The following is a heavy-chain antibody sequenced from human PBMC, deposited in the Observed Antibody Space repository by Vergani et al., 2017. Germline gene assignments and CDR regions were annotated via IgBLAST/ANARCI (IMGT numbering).Heavy chain of an antibody. CDR2: ISSSSSTI. Sequence: EVQLVESGGGLVQPGGSLRLSCAASGFTFSSYSMNWVRQAPGKGLEWVSYISSSSSTIYYADSVKGRFTISRDNAKNSLYLQMNSLRAEDTAVYYCARDLRNPEGWDGDYWGQGTLVTVSS. D-gene: IGHD1-14*01. V-gene: IGHV3-48*04. J-gene: IGHJ4*02. CDR1: GFTFSSYS. CDR3: ARDLRNPEGWDGDY.